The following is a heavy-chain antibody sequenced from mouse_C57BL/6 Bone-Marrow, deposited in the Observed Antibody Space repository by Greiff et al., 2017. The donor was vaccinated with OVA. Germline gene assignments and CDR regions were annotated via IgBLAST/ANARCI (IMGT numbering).Heavy chain of an antibody. CDR2: INPNNGGT. J-gene: IGHJ2*01. CDR1: GYTFTDYN. D-gene: IGHD1-1*01. CDR3: ATTVVATDY. Sequence: EVQLKESGPELVKPGASVKMSCKASGYTFTDYNMHWVKQSHGKSLEWIGYINPNNGGTSYNQKFKGKATLTVNKSSSTAYMELRSLTSEDSAVYNCATTVVATDYWGQGTTLTVSS. V-gene: IGHV1-22*01.